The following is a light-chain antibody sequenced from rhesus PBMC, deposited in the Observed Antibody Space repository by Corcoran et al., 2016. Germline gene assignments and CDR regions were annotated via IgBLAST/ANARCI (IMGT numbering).Light chain of an antibody. V-gene: IGKV2-60*01. CDR3: MQALQTPLT. CDR2: YGS. CDR1: KSLRSSNGYNY. Sequence: DIVMTQTPLSLPVTLGEPASISCRSSKSLRSSNGYNYLNWYLQKPGQYPQLLIYYGSNRASGVPDRFSGSGSGTDFTLKLSRVEAEDLGVYYCMQALQTPLTVGGGTKVEIK. J-gene: IGKJ4*01.